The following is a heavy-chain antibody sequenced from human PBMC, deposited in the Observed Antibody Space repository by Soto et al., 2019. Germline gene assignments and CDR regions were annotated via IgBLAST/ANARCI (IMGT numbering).Heavy chain of an antibody. D-gene: IGHD6-19*01. V-gene: IGHV4-34*01. Sequence: SETLSLTCAVYGGSFSGYYWTWIRQPPGKGLEWIGEIHHSGSTNYSPSLKSRVTMSVDTSNNQVSLKLSSVTAADSAIYYCARDGEYTSGWYSFDSWGPGTLVTVSS. J-gene: IGHJ5*01. CDR2: IHHSGST. CDR3: ARDGEYTSGWYSFDS. CDR1: GGSFSGYY.